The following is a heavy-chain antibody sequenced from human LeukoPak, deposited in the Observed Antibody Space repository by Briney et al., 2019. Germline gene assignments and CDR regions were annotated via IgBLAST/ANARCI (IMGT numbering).Heavy chain of an antibody. Sequence: GGSLRLSCAASGFTFSSYGMHWVRQAPGKGLEWVAVISYDGSNKYYADSVKGRFPIPRDNSQNTLYLQMNSLRAEYTAVYYCAKEQNLHLSLDYWGQGTLVTVSS. CDR3: AKEQNLHLSLDY. CDR1: GFTFSSYG. V-gene: IGHV3-30*18. J-gene: IGHJ4*02. CDR2: ISYDGSNK.